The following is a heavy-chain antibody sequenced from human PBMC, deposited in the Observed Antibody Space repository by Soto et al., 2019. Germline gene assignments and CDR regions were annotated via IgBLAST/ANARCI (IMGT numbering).Heavy chain of an antibody. CDR1: GGTFSSYA. Sequence: GASVKVSCKASGGTFSSYAISWVRQAPGQGLEWMGGIIPIFGTANYAQKFQGRVTITADKSTSTAYMELSSLRSEDTAVYYCARVAYDFWSGYSVPHGMDVWGQGTTVTVSS. J-gene: IGHJ6*02. CDR3: ARVAYDFWSGYSVPHGMDV. D-gene: IGHD3-3*01. CDR2: IIPIFGTA. V-gene: IGHV1-69*06.